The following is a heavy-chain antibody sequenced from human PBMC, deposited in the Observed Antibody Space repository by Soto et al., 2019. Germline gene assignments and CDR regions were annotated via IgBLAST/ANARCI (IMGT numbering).Heavy chain of an antibody. V-gene: IGHV3-30-3*01. Sequence: PGGSLILSCEASGFTFSSSAMHWVRQAPGKGLEWVAGISYDGTNKYYADSVKGRFTISRDNSKNTLYLQLNSLRPEDTAVYYCARAINFYDGSGYYYYFDYWGQGALVTVSS. J-gene: IGHJ4*02. CDR1: GFTFSSSA. CDR2: ISYDGTNK. D-gene: IGHD3-22*01. CDR3: ARAINFYDGSGYYYYFDY.